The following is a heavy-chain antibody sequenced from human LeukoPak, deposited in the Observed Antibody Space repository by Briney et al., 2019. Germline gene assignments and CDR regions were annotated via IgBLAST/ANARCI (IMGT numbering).Heavy chain of an antibody. CDR2: ISITGDTT. J-gene: IGHJ4*02. CDR3: AKIAPKRATPRGGVLDY. V-gene: IGHV3-23*01. Sequence: GGSLRLSCAASGFTFSSYAMSWVRQAPGKGLEWVSIISITGDTTYYADSVRGRFTIFRDNSKNTLYLQMNSLRAEDTAVYYCAKIAPKRATPRGGVLDYWGQGTLVTVSS. D-gene: IGHD1-26*01. CDR1: GFTFSSYA.